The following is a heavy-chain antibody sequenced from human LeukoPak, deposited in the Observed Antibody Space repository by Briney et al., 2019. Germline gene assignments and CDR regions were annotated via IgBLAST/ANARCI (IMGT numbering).Heavy chain of an antibody. CDR2: ISISSSYI. J-gene: IGHJ6*02. D-gene: IGHD1-26*01. Sequence: GGSLRLSCTASGFTFSSYSMNWVRQAPGKGLEWVSSISISSSYIYYADPVKGRFTISRDNAKNSLYLQMNSPRAEDTAVYYCAREPRWVSYYGMDGWGQGTTVSVSS. CDR3: AREPRWVSYYGMDG. CDR1: GFTFSSYS. V-gene: IGHV3-21*01.